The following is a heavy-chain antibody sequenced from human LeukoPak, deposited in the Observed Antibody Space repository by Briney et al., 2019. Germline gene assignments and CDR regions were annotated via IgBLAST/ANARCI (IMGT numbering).Heavy chain of an antibody. CDR3: ARFSSIAAAFDY. V-gene: IGHV4-59*01. CDR1: GGSISSYY. J-gene: IGHJ4*02. D-gene: IGHD6-6*01. CDR2: IYSSGST. Sequence: SETLSLTCTVSGGSISSYYWSWIRQPPGKGLEWIGYIYSSGSTNYNPSLKNRATISLDTSKNQFSLNLSSVTAADTAVYYCARFSSIAAAFDYWGQGTLVTVSS.